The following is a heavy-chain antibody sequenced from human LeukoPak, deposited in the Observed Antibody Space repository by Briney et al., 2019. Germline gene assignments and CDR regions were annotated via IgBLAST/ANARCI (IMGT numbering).Heavy chain of an antibody. V-gene: IGHV3-53*01. CDR1: GFTVSSNY. CDR2: IYSGGST. D-gene: IGHD4-17*01. Sequence: GGSLRLSCAASGFTVSSNYMSWVRQAPGEGLEWVSVIYSGGSTYYADSVKGRFTISRDNSKNTLYLQMNSLRAEDTAVYYCARDTVTTTFNYYYGMDVWGQGTTVTVSS. J-gene: IGHJ6*02. CDR3: ARDTVTTTFNYYYGMDV.